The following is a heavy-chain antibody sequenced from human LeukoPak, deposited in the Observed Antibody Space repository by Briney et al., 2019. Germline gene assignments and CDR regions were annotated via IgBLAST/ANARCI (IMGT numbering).Heavy chain of an antibody. J-gene: IGHJ4*02. CDR3: ARDRSLAHY. V-gene: IGHV3-11*01. CDR1: RFTFCDYY. D-gene: IGHD3-16*02. Sequence: GGALRVSCAASRFTFCDYYMSWIRQALGKGLGWVSYISSIGSTIYYADSVRGRFTISRDNAKSTLYLQMNSLKDEDTAVYYCARDRSLAHYWGQGTLVTVSS. CDR2: ISSIGSTI.